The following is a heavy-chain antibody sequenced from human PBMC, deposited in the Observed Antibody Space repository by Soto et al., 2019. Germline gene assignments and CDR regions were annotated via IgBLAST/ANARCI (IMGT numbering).Heavy chain of an antibody. Sequence: PGGSLRLSCAASGFTFKTFGMNWVRQAPGKGLEWVSYISGTTDNINFADSVRGRFTISRDNAKNSMFLQMDSLRDADTAVYYCVRQRGVMTDFAYFDSWGQGTLVTV. D-gene: IGHD2-21*02. CDR1: GFTFKTFG. J-gene: IGHJ4*02. CDR2: ISGTTDNI. CDR3: VRQRGVMTDFAYFDS. V-gene: IGHV3-48*02.